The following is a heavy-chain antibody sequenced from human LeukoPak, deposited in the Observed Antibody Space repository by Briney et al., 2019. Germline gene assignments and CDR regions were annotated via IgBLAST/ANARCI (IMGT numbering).Heavy chain of an antibody. CDR1: GGSISSGDYY. CDR2: IYYSGST. CDR3: AMQRTYYYDSSGYRHRYFDY. D-gene: IGHD3-22*01. J-gene: IGHJ4*02. V-gene: IGHV4-30-4*08. Sequence: SQTLSLTCTVSGGSISSGDYYWSWIRQPPGKGLEWIGYIYYSGSTYYNPSLKSRVTISVDTSKNQFSLKLSSVTAADTAVYYCAMQRTYYYDSSGYRHRYFDYWGQGTLVTVSS.